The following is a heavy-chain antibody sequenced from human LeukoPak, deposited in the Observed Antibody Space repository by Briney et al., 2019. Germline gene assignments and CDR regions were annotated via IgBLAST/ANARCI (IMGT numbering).Heavy chain of an antibody. Sequence: GGSLRLSCAASGFTFNSYSMNWVRQAPGKGLEWVSSISSSSSYIYYADSVKGRFTISRDNAKNSLYLQMNSLRAEDTAVYYCARETPTVVTHFDYWGQGTLVTVSS. CDR1: GFTFNSYS. D-gene: IGHD4-23*01. CDR2: ISSSSSYI. CDR3: ARETPTVVTHFDY. V-gene: IGHV3-21*01. J-gene: IGHJ4*02.